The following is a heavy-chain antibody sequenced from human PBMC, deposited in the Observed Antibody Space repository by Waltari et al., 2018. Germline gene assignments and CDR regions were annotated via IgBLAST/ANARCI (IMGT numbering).Heavy chain of an antibody. CDR1: GFTVSSNY. J-gene: IGHJ4*02. V-gene: IGHV4-59*05. Sequence: VQLVESGGGLIQPGGSLRLSCAASGFTVSSNYMSWVRQAPGKGLEWIGSIYYSGSTYYNPSLKSRVTISVDTSKNQFSLKLSSVTAADTAVYYCARHDQTLFDYWGQGTLVTVSS. CDR3: ARHDQTLFDY. D-gene: IGHD2-2*01. CDR2: IYYSGST.